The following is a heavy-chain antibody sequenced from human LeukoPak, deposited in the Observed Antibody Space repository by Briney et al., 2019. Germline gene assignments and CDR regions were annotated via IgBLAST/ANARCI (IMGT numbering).Heavy chain of an antibody. CDR1: GFTFSSYS. J-gene: IGHJ4*02. CDR3: ALDVTVAGGY. Sequence: MTGGSLRLSCAASGFTFSSYSINWVRQAPGKGLEWVSSISSSSSYIYYADSVKGRFTISRDNAKNSLYLQMNSLRAEDTAVYYCALDVTVAGGYWGQGTLVTVSS. D-gene: IGHD6-19*01. V-gene: IGHV3-21*01. CDR2: ISSSSSYI.